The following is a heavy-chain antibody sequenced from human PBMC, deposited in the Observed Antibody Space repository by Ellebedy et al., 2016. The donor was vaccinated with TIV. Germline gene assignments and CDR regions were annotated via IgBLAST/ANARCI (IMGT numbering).Heavy chain of an antibody. CDR3: ARADLDYGGKGGIEY. D-gene: IGHD4-23*01. V-gene: IGHV1-2*04. J-gene: IGHJ4*02. CDR2: INPNSGGT. Sequence: AASVKVSCKASGYTFTGHYMHWVRQAPGQGLEWMGWINPNSGGTNYAQKFQGWVTMTRDTSISTAYMELSRLRSDDTAVYYCARADLDYGGKGGIEYWGQGTLVTVSS. CDR1: GYTFTGHY.